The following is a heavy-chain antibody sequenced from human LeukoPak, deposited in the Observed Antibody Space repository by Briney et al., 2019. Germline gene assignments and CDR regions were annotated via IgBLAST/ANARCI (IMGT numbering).Heavy chain of an antibody. CDR1: GGSISSGGYY. J-gene: IGHJ4*02. V-gene: IGHV4-30-2*01. CDR2: IYHSGST. Sequence: SETLSLTCTVSGGSISSGGYYWSWIRQPPGKGLEWIGYIYHSGSTYYNPSLKSRVTISVDRSKNQFSLKLSSVTAADTAVYYCARDGVAVAGYFDYWGQGTLVTVSS. D-gene: IGHD6-19*01. CDR3: ARDGVAVAGYFDY.